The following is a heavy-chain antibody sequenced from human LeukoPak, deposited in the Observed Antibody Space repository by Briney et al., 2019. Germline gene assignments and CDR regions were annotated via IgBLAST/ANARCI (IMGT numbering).Heavy chain of an antibody. CDR3: ARDGKAVAVAFDI. J-gene: IGHJ3*02. D-gene: IGHD6-19*01. CDR2: ISSSGSYI. V-gene: IGHV3-11*04. Sequence: PGGSLRLSCAVSGFTVSTNYMSWVRQAPGKGLEWVSSISSSGSYIYYADSVKGRFTISRDNAKNSLYLQMNSLRAEDTAVYYCARDGKAVAVAFDIWGQGTMVTVSS. CDR1: GFTVSTNY.